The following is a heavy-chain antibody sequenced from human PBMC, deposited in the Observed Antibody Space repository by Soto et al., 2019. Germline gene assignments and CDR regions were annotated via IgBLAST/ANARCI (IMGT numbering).Heavy chain of an antibody. V-gene: IGHV4-34*01. CDR1: GGSFSGHY. J-gene: IGHJ5*01. CDR2: INHRGST. D-gene: IGHD2-21*01. Sequence: QVQLQQWGAGLLKPSETLSLTCAVYGGSFSGHYWSWIRQYPGKGLEWIAEINHRGSTNYNPSLMSRAPMSVVTSKNQFSLRLGSVTAADTAVYYGARGYPRSIFSTARATSYWFDSWGQGGLVTGSS. CDR3: ARGYPRSIFSTARATSYWFDS.